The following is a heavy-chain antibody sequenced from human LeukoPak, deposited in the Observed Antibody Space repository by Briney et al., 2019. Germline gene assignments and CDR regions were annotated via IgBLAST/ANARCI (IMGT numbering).Heavy chain of an antibody. CDR1: GFTFSSYG. CDR3: AKDFRWSFDY. V-gene: IGHV3-30*02. D-gene: IGHD3-3*01. CDR2: VENNGNE. J-gene: IGHJ4*02. Sequence: PGGSLRLSCAASGFTFSSYGMHWVRQAPGKGLEWVAFVENNGNEKYADSVRGRFTVSRDNSRNTLYLQMNSLRNEDTAVYYCAKDFRWSFDYWGQGSLVTVSS.